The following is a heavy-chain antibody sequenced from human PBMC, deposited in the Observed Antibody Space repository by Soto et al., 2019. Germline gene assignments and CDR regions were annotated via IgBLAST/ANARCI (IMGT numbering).Heavy chain of an antibody. V-gene: IGHV1-2*02. D-gene: IGHD4-17*01. CDR2: INPNSGGT. CDR1: GYTFTGYY. Sequence: ASVKVSCKASGYTFTGYYMHCLRQAPGQGLEWMGWINPNSGGTNYEQKFQGRIPMTRDTSISTAYMELSRMRSDDTAVYYCARDRERVEAPVTTVMDVWGQGTTVTVSS. CDR3: ARDRERVEAPVTTVMDV. J-gene: IGHJ6*02.